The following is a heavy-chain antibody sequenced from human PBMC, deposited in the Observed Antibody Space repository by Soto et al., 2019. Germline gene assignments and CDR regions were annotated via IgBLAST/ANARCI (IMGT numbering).Heavy chain of an antibody. CDR2: IWYDGGNK. D-gene: IGHD3-16*01. J-gene: IGHJ4*02. V-gene: IGHV3-33*08. CDR1: GFTFSDYA. CDR3: ARDGDVNTGFGKDF. Sequence: QVQLVESGGGVVQPGRSLRLSCVGSGFTFSDYAMHWVRQAPGKGLEWVAFIWYDGGNKYYAESVKGRFTISRDNSKNTLYLQMNSLRAEHTAVYYCARDGDVNTGFGKDFWGQGTLVTVSS.